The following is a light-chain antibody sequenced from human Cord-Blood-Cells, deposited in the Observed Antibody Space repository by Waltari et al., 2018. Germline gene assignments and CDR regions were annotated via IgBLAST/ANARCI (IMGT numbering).Light chain of an antibody. CDR3: SSYAGSNNEV. V-gene: IGLV2-8*01. CDR1: SSDVGGYNY. Sequence: QSALTQPPSASGSPGQSVTIPCPGTSSDVGGYNYVSWYQQHPGKAPKLMIYEVSKRPSGVPDRFSGSKSGNTASLTVSGLQAEDEADYYCSSYAGSNNEVFGGGTKLTVL. CDR2: EVS. J-gene: IGLJ2*01.